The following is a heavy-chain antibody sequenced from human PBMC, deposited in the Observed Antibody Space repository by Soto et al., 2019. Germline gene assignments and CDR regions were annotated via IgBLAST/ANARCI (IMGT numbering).Heavy chain of an antibody. CDR2: IYYSGST. CDR3: ARDRVTATPYYYYGMDV. CDR1: GGSISSGDYY. V-gene: IGHV4-30-4*01. D-gene: IGHD2-21*02. J-gene: IGHJ6*02. Sequence: SETLSLTCTVSGGSISSGDYYWSWIRQPPGKGLEWIGYIYYSGSTYYNPSLKSRVTISVDTSKNQFSLKLSSVTAADTAVYYCARDRVTATPYYYYGMDVWGQGTTVTVSS.